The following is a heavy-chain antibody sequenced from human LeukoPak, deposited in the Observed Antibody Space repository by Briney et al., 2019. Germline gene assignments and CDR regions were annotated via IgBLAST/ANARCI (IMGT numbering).Heavy chain of an antibody. V-gene: IGHV3-7*03. CDR1: GFTFTKHW. Sequence: GGSLRLSCAASGFTFTKHWMSCVRQAPGKGLEWVANIKEEGSEKYYVASVTGRFTDSRDNVKNSMFLQMNSLRVDDTAVYYCANSGTRVFESWGQGTLVTVSS. J-gene: IGHJ4*02. CDR2: IKEEGSEK. CDR3: ANSGTRVFES.